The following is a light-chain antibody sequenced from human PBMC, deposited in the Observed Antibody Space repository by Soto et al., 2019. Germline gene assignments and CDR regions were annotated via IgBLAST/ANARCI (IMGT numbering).Light chain of an antibody. Sequence: DIQLTQSPSLLSASIGDRVTITCRASHDISTFLAWYQQKPGKAPKLLIYEASTLQSGVPSRFSGSGSGTEFTLTISSLQAEDVAVYYCQQYYSAPLTFGGGTKVEIK. J-gene: IGKJ4*01. V-gene: IGKV1-9*01. CDR2: EAS. CDR1: HDISTF. CDR3: QQYYSAPLT.